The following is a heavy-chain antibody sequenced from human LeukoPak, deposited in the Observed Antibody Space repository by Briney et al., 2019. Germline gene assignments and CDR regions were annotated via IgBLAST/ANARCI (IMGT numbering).Heavy chain of an antibody. CDR3: AKDLGYSSNN. J-gene: IGHJ4*02. CDR1: GFTFDDYA. V-gene: IGHV3-9*01. CDR2: ISWNSGSI. Sequence: GGSLRLSCAASGFTFDDYAMHWVRQAPGKGLEWVSGISWNSGSIGYADSVKGRFSISRDNAKNSLYLQMNSLRAEDTALYYCAKDLGYSSNNWGQGTLVTVSS. D-gene: IGHD6-13*01.